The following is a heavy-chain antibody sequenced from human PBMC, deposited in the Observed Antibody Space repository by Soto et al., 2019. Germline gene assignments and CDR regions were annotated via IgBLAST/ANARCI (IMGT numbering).Heavy chain of an antibody. J-gene: IGHJ3*02. D-gene: IGHD3-10*01. CDR3: AKDEYYGSGSYQDAFDI. CDR1: GFTFSSYA. Sequence: GGSLRLSCAVSGFTFSSYAMSWVRQAPGKGLEWVSAISGSGGSTYYADSVKGRFTISRDNSKNTLYLQMNSLRAEDTAVYYCAKDEYYGSGSYQDAFDIWGQGTMVTVSS. V-gene: IGHV3-23*01. CDR2: ISGSGGST.